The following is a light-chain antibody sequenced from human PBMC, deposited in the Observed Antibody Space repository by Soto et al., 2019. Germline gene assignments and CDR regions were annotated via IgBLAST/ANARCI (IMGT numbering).Light chain of an antibody. CDR2: DAS. J-gene: IGKJ4*01. V-gene: IGKV3-11*01. CDR3: QHRSNWPPLT. CDR1: QSVSDY. Sequence: EIELTQSPATLSLSPGERATLSCRASQSVSDYLAWYQQRPGQPPRLLIYDASNRATGIPARFSGSGSGTDFNLTISSLEPEDFAVYYCQHRSNWPPLTFGGGTKVEIK.